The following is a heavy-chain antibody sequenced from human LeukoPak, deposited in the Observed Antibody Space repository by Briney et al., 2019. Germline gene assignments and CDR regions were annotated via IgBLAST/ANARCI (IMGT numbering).Heavy chain of an antibody. J-gene: IGHJ6*03. D-gene: IGHD5/OR15-5a*01. Sequence: PSETLSLTCTVSGGSISSYYWSWIRQPPGKGLEWIGYIYYSGSTNYNPSLKSRVTISVDTSKNQFPLELSSVTAADTAVYYCAKMRVSVYDRITYCYYYMDVWGKGTTVTVSS. V-gene: IGHV4-59*08. CDR2: IYYSGST. CDR1: GGSISSYY. CDR3: AKMRVSVYDRITYCYYYMDV.